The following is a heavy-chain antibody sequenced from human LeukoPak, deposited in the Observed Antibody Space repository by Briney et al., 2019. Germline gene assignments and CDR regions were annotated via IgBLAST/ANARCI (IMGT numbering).Heavy chain of an antibody. D-gene: IGHD5-12*01. V-gene: IGHV3-48*03. CDR3: ARGFYSDYYCFDY. CDR2: ISSSGSTI. J-gene: IGHJ4*02. CDR1: GFTFSSYE. Sequence: GGSLRLSCAASGFTFSSYEMNWVRQAPGKGLEWVSYISSSGSTIYYADSVKGRFTISRDNAKNSLYLQMNSLRAEDTAVYYCARGFYSDYYCFDYWGQGTLVTVSS.